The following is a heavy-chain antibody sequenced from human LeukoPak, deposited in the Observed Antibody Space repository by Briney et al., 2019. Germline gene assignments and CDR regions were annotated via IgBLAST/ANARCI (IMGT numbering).Heavy chain of an antibody. CDR1: GITFSRYW. D-gene: IGHD6-13*01. CDR3: AKDRRYSNDAFDV. V-gene: IGHV3-23*01. Sequence: GGSLRLSCAVSGITFSRYWMSWVRQAPGRGLEWVATIGDSGGNTYYADSVKGRFTISRDNSKSTLHLQMNSLRAEDTAVYYCAKDRRYSNDAFDVWGQGTMVTVSS. CDR2: IGDSGGNT. J-gene: IGHJ3*01.